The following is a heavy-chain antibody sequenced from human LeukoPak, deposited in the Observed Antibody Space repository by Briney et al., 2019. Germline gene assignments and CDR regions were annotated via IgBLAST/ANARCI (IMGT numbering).Heavy chain of an antibody. CDR1: GGSISSYY. V-gene: IGHV4-59*01. CDR2: IYYSGST. D-gene: IGHD1-26*01. CDR3: ARVIWSADKWELLSPYYYYMDV. J-gene: IGHJ6*03. Sequence: SETLSLTCTVSGGSISSYYWSWLRQPPGKGLEWIGYIYYSGSTNYNPSLKSRVTISVDTSKNQFSLKLSSVTAADTAVYYCARVIWSADKWELLSPYYYYMDVWGKGTTVTISS.